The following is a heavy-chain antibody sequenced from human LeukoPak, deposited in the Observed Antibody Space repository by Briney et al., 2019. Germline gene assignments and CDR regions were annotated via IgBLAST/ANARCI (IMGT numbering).Heavy chain of an antibody. CDR3: ARDRPPMGFDY. D-gene: IGHD3-16*01. Sequence: TSETLSLTCSVSGASMDGRVWSWIRQPAGKGLEWVGRVFSGGGSNYNPSLGSRLTLSVETSRNQISLRLRSVTAADTAVYYCARDRPPMGFDYWGQGLLVTVSS. V-gene: IGHV4-4*07. CDR1: GASMDGRV. J-gene: IGHJ4*02. CDR2: VFSGGGS.